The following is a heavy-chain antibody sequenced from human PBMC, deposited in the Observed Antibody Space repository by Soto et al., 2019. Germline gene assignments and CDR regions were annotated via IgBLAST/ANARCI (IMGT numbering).Heavy chain of an antibody. J-gene: IGHJ4*02. CDR1: GGAISGSY. Sequence: SETLSLTCTVSGGAISGSYWSWIRQSPGKGLEWLGYVYYTGSTNYSPSLRSRVSISVDTSKNEFSLRLSSVTAADTAVYFCARSVAVPGAHIDYWGQGTQVTVSS. D-gene: IGHD6-19*01. CDR3: ARSVAVPGAHIDY. V-gene: IGHV4-59*01. CDR2: VYYTGST.